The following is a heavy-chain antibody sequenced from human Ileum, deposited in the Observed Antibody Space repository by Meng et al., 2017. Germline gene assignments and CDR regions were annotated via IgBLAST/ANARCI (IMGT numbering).Heavy chain of an antibody. Sequence: SCKASGFTFSSYGMHWVRQAPGKGLEWVAVIWYDGSNKYYADSVKGRFTISRDNSKNTLYLQMNSLRAEDTAVYYCARSAVLLWFGESNLDYWGQGTLVTVSS. CDR2: IWYDGSNK. CDR1: GFTFSSYG. V-gene: IGHV3-33*01. J-gene: IGHJ4*02. CDR3: ARSAVLLWFGESNLDY. D-gene: IGHD3-10*01.